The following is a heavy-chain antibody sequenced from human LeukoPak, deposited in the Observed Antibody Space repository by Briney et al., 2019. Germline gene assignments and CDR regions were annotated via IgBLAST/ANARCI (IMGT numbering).Heavy chain of an antibody. Sequence: SETLSLTCTVSGGSFSSGSYYWSWIRQPPGKGLEWIGYIYYSGSTNYNPSLKSRVTISEDTSKDQFSLKLSSVTAADTAVYYCARSGFRDYYFAMDVWGQGTTVTVSS. CDR3: ARSGFRDYYFAMDV. J-gene: IGHJ6*02. CDR2: IYYSGST. V-gene: IGHV4-61*01. D-gene: IGHD3-22*01. CDR1: GGSFSSGSYY.